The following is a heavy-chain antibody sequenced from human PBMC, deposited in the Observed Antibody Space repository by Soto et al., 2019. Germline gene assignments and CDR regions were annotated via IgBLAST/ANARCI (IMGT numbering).Heavy chain of an antibody. V-gene: IGHV3-23*01. CDR3: AKEPYYYDSSGYSNYFDY. J-gene: IGHJ4*02. Sequence: PGGSLRLSCAASGFTFSSYAMSWVRQAPGKGLEWVSAISGSGGSTYYADSVKGRFTISRDNSKNTLYLQMNSLRAEDTAVYYCAKEPYYYDSSGYSNYFDYWGQGTLVTSPQ. CDR2: ISGSGGST. D-gene: IGHD3-22*01. CDR1: GFTFSSYA.